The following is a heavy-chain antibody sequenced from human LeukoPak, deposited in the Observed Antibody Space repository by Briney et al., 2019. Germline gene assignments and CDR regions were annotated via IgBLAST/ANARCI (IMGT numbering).Heavy chain of an antibody. CDR1: GGSFSGYY. CDR3: ARGGVATIRFDY. Sequence: SETLSLTCAVYGGSFSGYYWSWIRQPPGKGLEWIGSIYHSGSTYYNPSLKSRVTISVDTSRNQSSLKLSSVTAADTAVYYCARGGVATIRFDYWGQGTLVTVSS. D-gene: IGHD5-12*01. V-gene: IGHV4-34*01. CDR2: IYHSGST. J-gene: IGHJ4*02.